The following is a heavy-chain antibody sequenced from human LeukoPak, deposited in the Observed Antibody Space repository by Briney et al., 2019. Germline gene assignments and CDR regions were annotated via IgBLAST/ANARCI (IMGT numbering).Heavy chain of an antibody. D-gene: IGHD5-18*01. CDR3: ASGYSYGFYYYYYMDV. J-gene: IGHJ6*03. V-gene: IGHV4-59*01. Sequence: TSETLSLTCTVSGGSISSFYWSWIRQPPGKGLEWIGYIHYSGSTNYNPSLKSRVTISVDTSKNQFSLKLSSVTAADTAVYYCASGYSYGFYYYYYMDVWGKGTTVTVSS. CDR2: IHYSGST. CDR1: GGSISSFY.